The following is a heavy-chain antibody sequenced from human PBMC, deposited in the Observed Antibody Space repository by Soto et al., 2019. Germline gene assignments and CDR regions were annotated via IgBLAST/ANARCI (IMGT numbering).Heavy chain of an antibody. Sequence: PGGSLRLSCAASGFTFSNYAMSWVRQAPGKGLEWVSAISGSGGSTYYADSVKGRFTISRDNSKNTLYLQMNSLRAEDTAVYYSARSYGDYVFDYWGQAPLVTVSS. CDR1: GFTFSNYA. J-gene: IGHJ4*02. CDR2: ISGSGGST. CDR3: ARSYGDYVFDY. V-gene: IGHV3-23*01. D-gene: IGHD4-17*01.